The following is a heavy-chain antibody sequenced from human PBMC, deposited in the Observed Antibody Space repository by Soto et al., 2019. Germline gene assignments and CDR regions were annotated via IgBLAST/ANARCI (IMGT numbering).Heavy chain of an antibody. D-gene: IGHD2-2*01. CDR3: ARGNPYAAAAPLAY. J-gene: IGHJ4*02. V-gene: IGHV1-18*04. CDR2: ISAYNGNT. Sequence: ASLKVSCKAAGYTFTSYGISWVRQAPGQGLEWMGWISAYNGNTNYAQKLQGRVTMTTVTSTSTAYMELRSLRSDDTAVYYCARGNPYAAAAPLAYWGQGTLVTVS. CDR1: GYTFTSYG.